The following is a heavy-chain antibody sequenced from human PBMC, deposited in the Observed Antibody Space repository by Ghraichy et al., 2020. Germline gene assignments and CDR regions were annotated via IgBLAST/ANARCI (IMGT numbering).Heavy chain of an antibody. J-gene: IGHJ4*02. CDR3: ARDVAPAGDFDY. D-gene: IGHD6-13*01. V-gene: IGHV3-66*02. CDR1: GFTVSINC. CDR2: IYSGGST. Sequence: GGSLRLSCAASGFTVSINCMSWVRQAPGKGLEWVSVIYSGGSTYYADSVKGRFTISRDNSKNTLDLHMNSLRAEDTAVYYCARDVAPAGDFDYWGQGTLVTVSS.